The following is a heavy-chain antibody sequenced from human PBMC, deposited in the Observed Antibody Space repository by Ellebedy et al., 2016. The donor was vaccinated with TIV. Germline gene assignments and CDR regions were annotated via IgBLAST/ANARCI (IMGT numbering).Heavy chain of an antibody. CDR2: IWYDGSNK. D-gene: IGHD5-12*01. CDR1: GFTFSCCG. Sequence: GESLKISCAASGFTFSCCGMHWVRQAPGKGLEWVAVIWYDGSNKYYADSVKGRFTISRDNSKNTLYLQMNSLRPEDTAIYYCAREDVATTTYYYGMDVWGQGTAVAVSS. J-gene: IGHJ6*02. CDR3: AREDVATTTYYYGMDV. V-gene: IGHV3-33*01.